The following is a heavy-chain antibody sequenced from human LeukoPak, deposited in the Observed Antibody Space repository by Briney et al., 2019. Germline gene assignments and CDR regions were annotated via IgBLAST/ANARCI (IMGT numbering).Heavy chain of an antibody. J-gene: IGHJ5*02. V-gene: IGHV4-59*01. CDR2: IYYTGTA. CDR3: ARDRLRFLEWGGFDP. Sequence: SETLSLTCTVSGGSISGYFWGWIRQPPGEGLEFIGYIYYTGTASYNPSLNSRVTMSIDTSKNQFSLKLSSVTAADTAVYYCARDRLRFLEWGGFDPWGQGTLVTVSS. D-gene: IGHD3-3*01. CDR1: GGSISGYF.